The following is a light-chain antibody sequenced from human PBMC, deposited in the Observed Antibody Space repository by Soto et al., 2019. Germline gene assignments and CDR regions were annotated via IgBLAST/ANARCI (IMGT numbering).Light chain of an antibody. J-gene: IGLJ2*01. CDR1: SGHSSYA. V-gene: IGLV4-69*01. CDR3: QTWGAGTVV. Sequence: QPVLTQSPSASASLGASVKLTCALSSGHSSYAIAWHQQQPEKGPRYLMKVNSGGSHNKGDGIPDRFSGSSSGAERYLTISSLQSEDEADYHCQTWGAGTVVFGGGTKVTVL. CDR2: VNSGGSH.